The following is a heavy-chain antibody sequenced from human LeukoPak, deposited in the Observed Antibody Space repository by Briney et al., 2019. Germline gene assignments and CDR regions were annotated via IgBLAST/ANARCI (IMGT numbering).Heavy chain of an antibody. CDR1: GFTFSSYA. J-gene: IGHJ4*02. CDR3: ARPWEATMIVVATFDY. V-gene: IGHV3-30-3*01. Sequence: GGSLRLSCAASGFTFSSYAMHWVRQAPGKGLEWVAVISYDGSNKYYADSVKGRLTISRDNSKNTLYLQMNSLRAEDTAVYYCARPWEATMIVVATFDYWGQGTLVTVSS. D-gene: IGHD3-22*01. CDR2: ISYDGSNK.